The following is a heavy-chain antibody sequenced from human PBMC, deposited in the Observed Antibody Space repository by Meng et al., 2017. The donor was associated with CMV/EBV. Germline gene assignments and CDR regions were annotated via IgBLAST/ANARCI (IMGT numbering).Heavy chain of an antibody. CDR1: GFTFSSYW. CDR3: ARPRGGIAVD. V-gene: IGHV3-7*01. D-gene: IGHD6-19*01. CDR2: IKQDGREK. J-gene: IGHJ4*02. Sequence: GESLKISCAASGFTFSSYWRSWVRQAPGKGLEWVANIKQDGREKYYVDSVKGRFPISRDNAKNSLYLQMNSLRAEDTAVYYCARPRGGIAVDWGQGTLVTVSS.